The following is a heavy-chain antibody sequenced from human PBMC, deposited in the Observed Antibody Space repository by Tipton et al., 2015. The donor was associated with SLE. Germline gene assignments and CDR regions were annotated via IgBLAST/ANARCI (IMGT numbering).Heavy chain of an antibody. D-gene: IGHD2-21*01. CDR2: IYPVGSDT. Sequence: QLVQSGAEVKKPGESLRISCQGYGYSFTNYWIGWVRQMPGKGLEWMGIIYPVGSDTIYSPSFQGQVTISVDKSIASAYLLWSSLKASDTAIYYCARPDDIGGYSAFCGQGLMVTVPS. J-gene: IGHJ4*02. CDR1: GYSFTNYW. CDR3: ARPDDIGGYSAF. V-gene: IGHV5-51*03.